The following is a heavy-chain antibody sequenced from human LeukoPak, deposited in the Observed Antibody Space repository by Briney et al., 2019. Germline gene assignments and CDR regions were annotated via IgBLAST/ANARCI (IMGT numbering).Heavy chain of an antibody. CDR3: ARVGIAVAGVGGYFDY. D-gene: IGHD6-19*01. J-gene: IGHJ4*02. CDR1: GYSFTSYW. V-gene: IGHV5-51*04. Sequence: GESLKISCKGSGYSFTSYWIGWVRQMPGKGLEWMGIIYPGDSDTRYSPSFQGQVTISADKPISTAYLQWSSLKASDTAMYYCARVGIAVAGVGGYFDYWGQGTLVTVSS. CDR2: IYPGDSDT.